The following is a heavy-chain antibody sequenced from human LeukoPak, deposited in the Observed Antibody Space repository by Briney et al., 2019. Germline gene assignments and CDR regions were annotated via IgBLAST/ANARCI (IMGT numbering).Heavy chain of an antibody. CDR3: ARGSSYTSSWHEDY. J-gene: IGHJ4*02. D-gene: IGHD3-16*02. Sequence: GASVKVSCKASGYTFTSYGITWVRQAPGQGLEWMGWISGYNGNTNYAQKFQGRVTMTTDTSTSTAYLELTSLTSDDTAVYFCARGSSYTSSWHEDYWGQGTQVTVSS. CDR1: GYTFTSYG. V-gene: IGHV1-18*01. CDR2: ISGYNGNT.